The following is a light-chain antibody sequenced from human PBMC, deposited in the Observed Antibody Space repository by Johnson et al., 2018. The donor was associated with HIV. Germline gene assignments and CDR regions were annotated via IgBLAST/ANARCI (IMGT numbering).Light chain of an antibody. CDR2: ENN. CDR1: SSNIGNNY. J-gene: IGLJ1*01. V-gene: IGLV1-51*02. CDR3: GTWDSSLRAGV. Sequence: QSVLTQPPSVSAAPGQKVTISCSGSSSNIGNNYVSWYQQLPGTAPKLLIYENNKRPSGIPDRFSGSKSGTSATLGITGLQTGDEADDYCGTWDSSLRAGVFGTGTKVTVL.